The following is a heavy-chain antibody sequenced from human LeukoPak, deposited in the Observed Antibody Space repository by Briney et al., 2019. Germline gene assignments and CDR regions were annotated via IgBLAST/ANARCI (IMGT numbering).Heavy chain of an antibody. CDR3: AKGIVSGDWFDP. CDR1: GFTFSHYY. Sequence: GGSLRLSCAASGFTFSHYYMSWVRQAPGKGLEWVANIKQDGSEQFYLDSVKGRFTISRDNAKNALYLQMNSLRAEDTAVYYCAKGIVSGDWFDPWGQGTLVTVSS. D-gene: IGHD3-22*01. V-gene: IGHV3-7*01. CDR2: IKQDGSEQ. J-gene: IGHJ5*02.